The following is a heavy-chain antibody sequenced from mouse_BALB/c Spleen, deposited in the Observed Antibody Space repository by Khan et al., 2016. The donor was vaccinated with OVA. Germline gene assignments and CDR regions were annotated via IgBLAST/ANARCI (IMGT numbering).Heavy chain of an antibody. J-gene: IGHJ1*01. Sequence: EVQLQESGPGLVKPSQSLSLTCTVTGYSITSDYAWNWIRQFPGNRLEWMGYISYSGSANYNPSLKSRISITRDTSDNKFFLQLNSVTTEDSATYYCARRYYCGHWYFDDWGAGTTVTVSS. D-gene: IGHD1-1*01. CDR2: ISYSGSA. CDR1: GYSITSDYA. V-gene: IGHV3-2*02. CDR3: ARRYYCGHWYFDD.